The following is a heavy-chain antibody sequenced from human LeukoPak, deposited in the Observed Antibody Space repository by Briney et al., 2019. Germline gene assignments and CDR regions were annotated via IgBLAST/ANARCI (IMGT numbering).Heavy chain of an antibody. J-gene: IGHJ4*02. D-gene: IGHD5-12*01. V-gene: IGHV3-23*01. Sequence: GGSLRLSCAASGFTFSSYAMSWVRQAPGKGLERVSAISGSGGSTYYADSVKGRFTISRDNSKNTLYLQMNSLRAEDTAVYYCAKSGYSGYGTFDYWGQGTLVTVSS. CDR3: AKSGYSGYGTFDY. CDR1: GFTFSSYA. CDR2: ISGSGGST.